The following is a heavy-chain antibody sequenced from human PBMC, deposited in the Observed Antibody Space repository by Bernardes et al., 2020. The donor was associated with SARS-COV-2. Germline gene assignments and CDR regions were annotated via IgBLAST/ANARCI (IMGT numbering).Heavy chain of an antibody. Sequence: SETLSLTCTVSGGSIRGYYWSWIRQSAGKGLEWIGHIYTSGTTDYNPSLKCRVTMSVDTSQNQVSLKVTSVTAADTAVYYCARVTVAGMEWFDPWGQGTLVIVSS. J-gene: IGHJ5*02. CDR2: IYTSGTT. CDR1: GGSIRGYY. D-gene: IGHD6-19*01. V-gene: IGHV4-4*07. CDR3: ARVTVAGMEWFDP.